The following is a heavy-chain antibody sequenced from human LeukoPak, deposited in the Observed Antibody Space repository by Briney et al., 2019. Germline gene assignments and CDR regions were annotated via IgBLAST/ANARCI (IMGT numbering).Heavy chain of an antibody. J-gene: IGHJ4*02. CDR1: GGSFSGYY. Sequence: SETLSLTCAVYGGSFSGYYWSWIRHPPGKGPEWIGEINHSGSTNYNPSLKSRVTISVDTSKNQFSLKLSSVTAADTAVYYCARYSSGWYQESNTYYFDYWGQGTLVTVSS. CDR3: ARYSSGWYQESNTYYFDY. D-gene: IGHD6-19*01. CDR2: INHSGST. V-gene: IGHV4-34*01.